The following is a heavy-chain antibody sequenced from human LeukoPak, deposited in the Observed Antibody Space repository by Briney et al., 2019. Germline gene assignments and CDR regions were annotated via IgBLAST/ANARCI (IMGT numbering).Heavy chain of an antibody. CDR2: MNPITGNT. CDR3: ARGLLADRGKRNWFDP. CDR1: ENTFTTYD. V-gene: IGHV1-8*01. J-gene: IGHJ5*02. D-gene: IGHD6-19*01. Sequence: GASVKVSCTTSENTFTTYDFNWVRQAPGQGLEWMGWMNPITGNTGYAQSFQGRVTITTNTSISTAYMELSSLRCEDTAVYYCARGLLADRGKRNWFDPWGQGTLVIVSS.